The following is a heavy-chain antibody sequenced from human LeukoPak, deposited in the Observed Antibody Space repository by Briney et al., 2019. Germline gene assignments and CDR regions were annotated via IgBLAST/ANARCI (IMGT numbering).Heavy chain of an antibody. D-gene: IGHD2-2*02. CDR3: AKGPTPGYCSSTSCYTGWFDP. CDR2: IRYDGSNK. Sequence: GGSLRLSRAASGFTFSSYGMHWVRQAPGKGLEWVAFIRYDGSNKYYADSVKGRFTISRDNSKNTLYLQMNSLRAEDTAVYYCAKGPTPGYCSSTSCYTGWFDPWGQGTLVTVSS. V-gene: IGHV3-30*02. CDR1: GFTFSSYG. J-gene: IGHJ5*02.